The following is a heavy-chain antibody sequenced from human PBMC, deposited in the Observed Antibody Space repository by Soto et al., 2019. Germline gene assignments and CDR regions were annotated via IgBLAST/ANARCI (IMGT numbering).Heavy chain of an antibody. D-gene: IGHD3-3*01. V-gene: IGHV3-30*18. CDR3: AKGGVVSYYYYYYMDV. CDR1: GFTFSSYG. Sequence: GGSLRLSCAASGFTFSSYGMHWVRQAPGKGLEWVAVISYDGSNKYYADSVKGRFTISRDNSKNTLYLQMNSLRAEDTAVYYCAKGGVVSYYYYYYMDVWGKGTTVSVSS. J-gene: IGHJ6*03. CDR2: ISYDGSNK.